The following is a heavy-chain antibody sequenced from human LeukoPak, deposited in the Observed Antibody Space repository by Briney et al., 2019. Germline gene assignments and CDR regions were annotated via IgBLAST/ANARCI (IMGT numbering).Heavy chain of an antibody. Sequence: PGGSLRLSCAASGTYWMHWVRRAPGKALEWVATISSDGGNRYYSDSVKGRFTISRDNSKNTLYLQMNSLRPEDTAVFHCARGRAVTGSTVIDYWGQGTLVTVSS. V-gene: IGHV3-30-3*01. J-gene: IGHJ4*02. CDR3: ARGRAVTGSTVIDY. D-gene: IGHD6-19*01. CDR1: GTYW. CDR2: ISSDGGNR.